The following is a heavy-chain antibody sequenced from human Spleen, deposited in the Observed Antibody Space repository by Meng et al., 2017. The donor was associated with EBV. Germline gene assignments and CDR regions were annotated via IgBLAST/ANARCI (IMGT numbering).Heavy chain of an antibody. V-gene: IGHV1-8*01. J-gene: IGHJ4*02. CDR3: AGGARRRDGYNIDY. CDR2: MNPNSSNT. CDR1: GDTFTTYD. Sequence: VQVVAPGAGVKKPGASGKVLCKASGDTFTTYDVNWVRQATGKGLEWMGWMNPNSSNTGYAQKFQGRVTMTRNTSISTAYMELSSLRSEDTAVYNCAGGARRRDGYNIDYWGQGTLVTVSS. D-gene: IGHD5-24*01.